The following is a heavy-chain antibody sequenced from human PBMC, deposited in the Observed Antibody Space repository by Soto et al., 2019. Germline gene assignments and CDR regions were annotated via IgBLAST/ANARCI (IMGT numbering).Heavy chain of an antibody. CDR2: IYHSRST. Sequence: VLCGSIGTLSCHRVFIQKPPGKGLGWIGYIYHSRSTYYNPSLKSRVTISVDRPKNQFSLKLSSVTAADTAVYYCASVRSSTGFHHGFDTR. V-gene: IGHV4-30-2*01. J-gene: IGHJ5*01. D-gene: IGHD6-6*01. CDR3: ASVRSSTGFHHGFDT. CDR1: CGSIGTLSCH.